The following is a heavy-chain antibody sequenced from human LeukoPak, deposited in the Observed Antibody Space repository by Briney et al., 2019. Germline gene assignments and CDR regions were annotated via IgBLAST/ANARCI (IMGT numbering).Heavy chain of an antibody. CDR3: ARDIGYYGSGSSDY. J-gene: IGHJ4*02. D-gene: IGHD3-10*01. V-gene: IGHV3-66*01. CDR1: GFTVSSNY. CDR2: IYSGGST. Sequence: PGGSLRLSCAASGFTVSSNYMSWVRQAPGKGLEWVSVIYSGGSTYYADSVKGRFTISRDSSKNTLYLQMNSLRAEDTAVYYCARDIGYYGSGSSDYWGQGTLVTVSS.